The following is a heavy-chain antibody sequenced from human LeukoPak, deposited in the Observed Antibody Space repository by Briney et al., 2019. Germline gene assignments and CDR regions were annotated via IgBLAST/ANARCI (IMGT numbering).Heavy chain of an antibody. CDR2: VFYSGIT. Sequence: SETLSLTCSVSGVSFSNYYWNWIRQPPGKGLEWIGFVFYSGITNYNPSLKSRVTISIDASKNQFSLRLTSVTAADTAVYYCARDSLFDSLAYWGQGALVTVSS. CDR3: ARDSLFDSLAY. J-gene: IGHJ4*02. D-gene: IGHD2-21*01. V-gene: IGHV4-59*01. CDR1: GVSFSNYY.